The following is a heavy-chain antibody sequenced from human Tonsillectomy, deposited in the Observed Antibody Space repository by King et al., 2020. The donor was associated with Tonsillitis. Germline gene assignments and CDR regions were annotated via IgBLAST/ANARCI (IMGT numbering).Heavy chain of an antibody. J-gene: IGHJ4*02. D-gene: IGHD2/OR15-2a*01. Sequence: LPLQESGPGLVKPSETLSLTCTVSGGSISSSSYYWGWIRQPPGKGLEWIGSIHDSGSTNYSPSLQSRITISVDTSKNKFSLELSSVTAADTAVYFCANRGFGAIYGSFDVWGQGPLVTVSS. CDR3: ANRGFGAIYGSFDV. CDR2: IHDSGST. CDR1: GGSISSSSYY. V-gene: IGHV4-39*01.